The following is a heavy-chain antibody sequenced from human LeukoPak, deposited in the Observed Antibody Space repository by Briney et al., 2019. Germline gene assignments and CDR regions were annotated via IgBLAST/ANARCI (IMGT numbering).Heavy chain of an antibody. J-gene: IGHJ4*02. CDR1: GCSLSSYY. D-gene: IGHD3-3*01. CDR3: ARDRFLEWLSDY. CDR2: IYTSGST. V-gene: IGHV4-4*07. Sequence: PSETLSLTCTVSGCSLSSYYWSWIRQPAGKGLEWIGRIYTSGSTNYNPSLKSRVTMSVDMSKNQFSLKLSSVTAADTAVYYCARDRFLEWLSDYWGQGTLVTVSS.